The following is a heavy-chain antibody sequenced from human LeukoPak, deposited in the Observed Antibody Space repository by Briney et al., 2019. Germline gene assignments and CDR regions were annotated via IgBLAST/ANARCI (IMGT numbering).Heavy chain of an antibody. J-gene: IGHJ4*02. CDR2: IYSDGRT. D-gene: IGHD3-22*01. CDR1: GFTVSANY. CDR3: ARESNSGYYLSY. Sequence: GGSLRLSCAASGFTVSANYMTWVRQAPGKGLEWVSTIYSDGRTYYADSVKGRFTISRDNSKSTLYLQMNSLRVEDTALFYCARESNSGYYLSYWGQGTLVTVSS. V-gene: IGHV3-66*01.